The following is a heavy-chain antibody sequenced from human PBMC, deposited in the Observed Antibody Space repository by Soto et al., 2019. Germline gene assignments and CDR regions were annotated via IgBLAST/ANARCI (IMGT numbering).Heavy chain of an antibody. CDR2: IYYSGST. D-gene: IGHD5-12*01. V-gene: IGHV4-31*03. CDR1: GDSISSGGYY. J-gene: IGHJ6*02. CDR3: AASGVGCRGFNYYGMDV. Sequence: QVQLQESGPGLVKPSQTLSLTCTVSGDSISSGGYYWSWIRQHPGKGLEWIGYIYYSGSTYYNPSLKSRGTISVGTSKNQFSLKLSSVTAADTAVYYWAASGVGCRGFNYYGMDVWGQGTTVTVSS.